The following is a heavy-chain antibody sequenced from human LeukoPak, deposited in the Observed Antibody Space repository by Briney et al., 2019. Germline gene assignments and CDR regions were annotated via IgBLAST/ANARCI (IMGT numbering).Heavy chain of an antibody. D-gene: IGHD2-21*02. V-gene: IGHV3-23*01. CDR1: GFTFSSYA. J-gene: IGHJ4*02. Sequence: GGSLRLSCEASGFTFSSYAMSWVRQAPGKGLEWVSGISGSGGSTYYADSVKGRFTISRDDSKNTLYLQMNSLRAEDTAVYYCAKVYCGGDCYFDYWGQGTLVTVSS. CDR3: AKVYCGGDCYFDY. CDR2: ISGSGGST.